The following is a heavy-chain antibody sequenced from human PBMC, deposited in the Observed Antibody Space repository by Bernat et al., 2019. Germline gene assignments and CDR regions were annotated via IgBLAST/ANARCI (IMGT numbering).Heavy chain of an antibody. Sequence: EVQLVQSGAEVKKPGESLKISCKGSGYSFTSYWIGWVRQMPGKGLEWMGIIYPGDSDTRYSPSFQGQVTISADKSISTAYLQWSSLKASDTAMYYCAIRYSSGWYRPDYFDDWGQGTLVTVSS. V-gene: IGHV5-51*03. CDR2: IYPGDSDT. CDR3: AIRYSSGWYRPDYFDD. D-gene: IGHD6-19*01. J-gene: IGHJ4*02. CDR1: GYSFTSYW.